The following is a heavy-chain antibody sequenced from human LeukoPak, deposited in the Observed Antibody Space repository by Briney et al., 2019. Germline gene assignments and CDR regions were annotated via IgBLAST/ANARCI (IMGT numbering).Heavy chain of an antibody. D-gene: IGHD6-19*01. Sequence: SETLSLTCTVSGGSISSYYWSWVRQPPGKGGEGIGYIYYSGSTNYNPSLKRRVTISVDTSKNQFSLKLSSVTAADTAVYYCATGIAVAGTPFDYWGQGTLVTVSS. CDR3: ATGIAVAGTPFDY. V-gene: IGHV4-59*01. J-gene: IGHJ4*02. CDR2: IYYSGST. CDR1: GGSISSYY.